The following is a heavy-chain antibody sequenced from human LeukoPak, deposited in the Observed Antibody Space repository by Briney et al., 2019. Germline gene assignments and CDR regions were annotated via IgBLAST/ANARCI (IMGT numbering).Heavy chain of an antibody. Sequence: SVKVSCKASGGTFSSYAISWVRQAPGQGLEWMGRIIPILGIANYAQKFQGRVTITADKSTSTAYMELSSLRSEDTAVYYCARDNGYYGSGSYFNWFDPWGQGTLVTVSS. CDR2: IIPILGIA. CDR1: GGTFSSYA. CDR3: ARDNGYYGSGSYFNWFDP. D-gene: IGHD3-10*01. J-gene: IGHJ5*02. V-gene: IGHV1-69*04.